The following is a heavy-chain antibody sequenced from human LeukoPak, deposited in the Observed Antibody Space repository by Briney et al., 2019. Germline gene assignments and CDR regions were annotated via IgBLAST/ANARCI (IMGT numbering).Heavy chain of an antibody. D-gene: IGHD3-10*01. CDR2: ISSSSSTI. Sequence: GGSLRLSCAASGFTFSSYSMNWVRQAPGKGLEWVSYISSSSSTIYYADSVKGRFTISRDNAKNSLYLQMNSLRAEDTAVYYCARDHGGEALDYWGQGTLVTVSS. CDR3: ARDHGGEALDY. V-gene: IGHV3-48*01. J-gene: IGHJ4*02. CDR1: GFTFSSYS.